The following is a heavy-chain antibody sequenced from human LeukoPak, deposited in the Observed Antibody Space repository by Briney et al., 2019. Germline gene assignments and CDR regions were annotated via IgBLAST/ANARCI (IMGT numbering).Heavy chain of an antibody. CDR1: GYTFSGHY. V-gene: IGHV1-2*02. CDR3: VRDGYYSSSWEDFDY. D-gene: IGHD6-13*01. Sequence: ASVKVSCKASGYTFSGHYMHWVRLAPGQGLEWMGWINPNSGATNYAQKFQGRVTMTRDTSISTAYMELSRLRSDDTAVYYCVRDGYYSSSWEDFDYWGQGTLVTVSS. CDR2: INPNSGAT. J-gene: IGHJ4*02.